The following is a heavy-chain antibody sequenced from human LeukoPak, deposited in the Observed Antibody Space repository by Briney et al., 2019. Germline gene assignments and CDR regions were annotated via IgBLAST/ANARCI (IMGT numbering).Heavy chain of an antibody. CDR3: TRTSPGIPLDF. Sequence: PSETLSLTCAVYGGSFSGYYWSWIRQAPGKGPEWIGEISHTGRTAYNPSLKSRVTISLDTSKNQFSLKLTFVSAADTAVYYCTRTSPGIPLDFWGQGTLVTVSS. V-gene: IGHV4-34*01. CDR1: GGSFSGYY. D-gene: IGHD1-26*01. J-gene: IGHJ4*02. CDR2: ISHTGRT.